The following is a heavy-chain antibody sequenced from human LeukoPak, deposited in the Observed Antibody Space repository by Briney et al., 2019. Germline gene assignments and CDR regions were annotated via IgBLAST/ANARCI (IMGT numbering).Heavy chain of an antibody. D-gene: IGHD6-13*01. CDR3: ARGPPRIAAAGVWYRY. J-gene: IGHJ4*02. Sequence: SETLSLTCAVYGGSFSGYYWSWIRQPPGKGLEGIGEINHSGSTNYNPSLKGRVTLSVDTSKNQFSLKLSSVTAADTAVYYCARGPPRIAAAGVWYRYWGQGTLVTVSS. CDR2: INHSGST. V-gene: IGHV4-34*01. CDR1: GGSFSGYY.